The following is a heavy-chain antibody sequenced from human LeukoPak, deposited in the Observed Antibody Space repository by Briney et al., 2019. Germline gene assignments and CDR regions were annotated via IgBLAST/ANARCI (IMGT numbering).Heavy chain of an antibody. V-gene: IGHV3-15*01. CDR3: TTDDLGDNWFDP. CDR2: IKSKTDGGTT. Sequence: GGSLRLSCAASGFTFSSYAMSWVRQAPGKGLEWVGRIKSKTDGGTTDYAAPVKGRFTISRDDSKNTLYLQMNSLKTEDTAVYYCTTDDLGDNWFDPWGQGTLVTVSS. CDR1: GFTFSSYA. J-gene: IGHJ5*02. D-gene: IGHD3-16*01.